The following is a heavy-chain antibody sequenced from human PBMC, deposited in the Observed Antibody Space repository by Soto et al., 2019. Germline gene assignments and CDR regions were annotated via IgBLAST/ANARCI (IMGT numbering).Heavy chain of an antibody. V-gene: IGHV1-58*02. D-gene: IGHD2-21*02. CDR2: IVVGSGNT. CDR1: GFTFTSSA. CDR3: AAGLGDCGGDCYSDTLDY. Sequence: ASVKVSCKASGFTFTSSAMQWVRQARGQRLEWIGWIVVGSGNTNYAQKFQERVTITRDMSTSTAYMELSSLRSEDTAVYYCAAGLGDCGGDCYSDTLDYWGQGTLVTVSS. J-gene: IGHJ4*02.